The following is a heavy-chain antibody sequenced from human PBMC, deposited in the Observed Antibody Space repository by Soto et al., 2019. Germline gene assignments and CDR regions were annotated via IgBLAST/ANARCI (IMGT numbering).Heavy chain of an antibody. V-gene: IGHV4-4*02. CDR3: ARDSMGYYGSGSGYYGMDV. Sequence: PSETLSLTCAVSGGSISSSNWWSWVRQPPGKGLEWIGEIYHSGSTNYNPSLKSRVTISVDKSKNQFSLKLSSVTAADTAVYYCARDSMGYYGSGSGYYGMDVWGQGTTVTVSS. D-gene: IGHD3-10*01. CDR1: GGSISSSNW. CDR2: IYHSGST. J-gene: IGHJ6*02.